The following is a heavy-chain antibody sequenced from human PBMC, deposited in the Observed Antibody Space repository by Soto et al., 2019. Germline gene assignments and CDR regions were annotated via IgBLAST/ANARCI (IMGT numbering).Heavy chain of an antibody. CDR3: AKDAGEH. D-gene: IGHD3-16*01. CDR2: IIPIFGIK. CDR1: GGTFNTYA. V-gene: IGHV1-69*01. Sequence: QMQLVQSGAEVKERGSSVKISCKTSGGTFNTYALTWVRQAPGQGLEWIGGIIPIFGIKNVAQRFQGRVTINADESLTTAYMEMTSLRSDDTAVYYCAKDAGEHWGQGTLVTVSS. J-gene: IGHJ1*01.